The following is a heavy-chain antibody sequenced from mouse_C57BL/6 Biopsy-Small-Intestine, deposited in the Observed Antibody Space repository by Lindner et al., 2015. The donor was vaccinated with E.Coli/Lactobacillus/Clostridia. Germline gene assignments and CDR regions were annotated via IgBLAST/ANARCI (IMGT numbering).Heavy chain of an antibody. J-gene: IGHJ1*03. D-gene: IGHD1-1*01. Sequence: VQLQESGAELVKPGASVKISCKASGYAFSTYWMNWVKQRPGKGLEWIGQIYPGDGDTNYNEDFRGKATLTADQSSTTAYLQLSNLTAEDSGVYFCAREGVTTVVCDVWGTGTTVTVSS. CDR3: AREGVTTVVCDV. CDR1: GYAFSTYW. V-gene: IGHV1-80*01. CDR2: IYPGDGDT.